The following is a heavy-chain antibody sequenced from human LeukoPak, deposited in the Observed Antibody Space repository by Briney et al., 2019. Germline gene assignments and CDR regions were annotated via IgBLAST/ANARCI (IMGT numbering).Heavy chain of an antibody. D-gene: IGHD3-16*02. J-gene: IGHJ4*02. Sequence: SETLSLTCAVYGGSFSGYYWSWIRQPPGKGLEWIGEINHRGSTNYSPSLKSRVTISVDTSKKQFSLKLSSVTAADTAVYYCARRVGYRSGTDYWGQGTLVTVSS. CDR1: GGSFSGYY. CDR3: ARRVGYRSGTDY. CDR2: INHRGST. V-gene: IGHV4-34*01.